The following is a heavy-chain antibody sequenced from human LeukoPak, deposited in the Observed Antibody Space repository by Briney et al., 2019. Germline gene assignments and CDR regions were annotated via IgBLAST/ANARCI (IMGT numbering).Heavy chain of an antibody. CDR3: ARDFLLLWFGESHGAFDI. V-gene: IGHV3-30*04. CDR2: ISYDGSNK. J-gene: IGHJ3*02. Sequence: HLGGSLRLSCAASGFTFGSYAMHWVRQAPGKGLEWVAVISYDGSNKYYADSVKGRFTISRDNSKNTLYLQMNSLRAEDTAVYYCARDFLLLWFGESHGAFDIWGQGTMVTVSS. CDR1: GFTFGSYA. D-gene: IGHD3-10*01.